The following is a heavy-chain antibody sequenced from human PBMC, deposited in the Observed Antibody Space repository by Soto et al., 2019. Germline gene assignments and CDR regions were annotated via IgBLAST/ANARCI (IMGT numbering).Heavy chain of an antibody. Sequence: ASVKVSCKASGYTFTSYGISWVRQAPGQGLERMGWISAYNGNTNYAQKLQGRVTMTTDTSTSTAYMELRSLRSDDTAVYYCARAVLYSNPQAPPGFDPWGQGTLVTVS. CDR2: ISAYNGNT. D-gene: IGHD6-13*01. V-gene: IGHV1-18*01. CDR1: GYTFTSYG. J-gene: IGHJ5*02. CDR3: ARAVLYSNPQAPPGFDP.